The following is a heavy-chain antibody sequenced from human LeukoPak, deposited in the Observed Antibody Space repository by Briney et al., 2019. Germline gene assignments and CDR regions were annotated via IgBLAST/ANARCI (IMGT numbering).Heavy chain of an antibody. Sequence: ASVKVSCKASGYTFTSYYMHWVRQAPGQGLEWMGIINPSGGSTSYAQKFQGRVTMTRDTSTSTVYMELSSLRSEDTAVYYCARPRGDYSNYLDYFDYWGQGTLVTVSS. D-gene: IGHD4-11*01. J-gene: IGHJ4*02. CDR3: ARPRGDYSNYLDYFDY. V-gene: IGHV1-46*01. CDR1: GYTFTSYY. CDR2: INPSGGST.